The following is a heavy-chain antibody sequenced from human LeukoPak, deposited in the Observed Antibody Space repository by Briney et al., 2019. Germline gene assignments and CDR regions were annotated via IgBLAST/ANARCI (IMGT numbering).Heavy chain of an antibody. J-gene: IGHJ6*02. D-gene: IGHD3-3*01. V-gene: IGHV3-48*01. CDR3: ARDITYYDFWSGYYTEDNYGMDV. CDR1: GFTFSSYS. CDR2: ISGSSSTI. Sequence: PGGSLRLSCAASGFTFSSYSMNWVRQAPGKGLEWVSYISGSSSTIYYADSVKGRFTISRDNAKNSLYLQMNSLRAEDAAVYYCARDITYYDFWSGYYTEDNYGMDVWGQGTTVTVSS.